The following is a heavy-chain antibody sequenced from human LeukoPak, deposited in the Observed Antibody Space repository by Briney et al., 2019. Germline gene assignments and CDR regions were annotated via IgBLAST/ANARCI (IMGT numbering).Heavy chain of an antibody. J-gene: IGHJ4*02. D-gene: IGHD6-13*01. CDR2: ISSSSSYI. V-gene: IGHV3-21*01. CDR3: ARDRESSSWFDY. CDR1: GFTFSNYN. Sequence: GGSLRLSCAASGFTFSNYNMNWVRQAPGKGLEWVSSISSSSSYIYYADSVKGRFTISRDNAKNSLYLQMNSLRAEDTAVYYCARDRESSSWFDYWGQGTLVTVSS.